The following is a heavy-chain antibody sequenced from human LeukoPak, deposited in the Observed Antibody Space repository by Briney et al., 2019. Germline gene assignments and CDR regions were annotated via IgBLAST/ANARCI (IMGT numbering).Heavy chain of an antibody. CDR2: IFSGGET. CDR3: ARDTGYYGSGRQGYFDR. Sequence: GGSLRLSCAVSGFSISDNFMGWVRQTPGKGLEWVSLIFSGGETYSADSVKGRFAISKDNSKNTLHLQMNSLRVEDTAMYYCARDTGYYGSGRQGYFDRWGQGTLVTASS. V-gene: IGHV3-66*01. J-gene: IGHJ1*01. CDR1: GFSISDNF. D-gene: IGHD3-10*01.